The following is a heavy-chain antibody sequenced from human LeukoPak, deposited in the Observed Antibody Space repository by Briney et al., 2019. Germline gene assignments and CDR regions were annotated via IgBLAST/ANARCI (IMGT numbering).Heavy chain of an antibody. J-gene: IGHJ6*03. V-gene: IGHV3-21*01. CDR2: ISSSSSYI. CDR1: GFPFSSYS. CDR3: ARVWLEQLGYYYYYYYMDV. Sequence: GGSLRLSCAASGFPFSSYSMNWVRPAPGKGGEWVSSISSSSSYIYYTDSVKGRFTISRDNAKNSPYLQMDSLRAEDTAVYYCARVWLEQLGYYYYYYYMDVWGKGTTVTVSS. D-gene: IGHD6-13*01.